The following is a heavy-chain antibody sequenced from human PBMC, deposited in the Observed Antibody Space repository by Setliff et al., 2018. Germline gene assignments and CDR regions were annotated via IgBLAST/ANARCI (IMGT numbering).Heavy chain of an antibody. J-gene: IGHJ4*02. Sequence: PTLVTPTQTLTLTCTFSGFSLSTSGVGVGWIRQPPGKALEWLALIYWNDDKRYSPSLKSRLTITKDTSKNQVVLTMTNMDPVDTATYYCAHKKMSIITFDYWGQGTLVTVS. CDR1: GFSLSTSGVG. CDR2: IYWNDDK. CDR3: AHKKMSIITFDY. D-gene: IGHD3-16*01. V-gene: IGHV2-5*01.